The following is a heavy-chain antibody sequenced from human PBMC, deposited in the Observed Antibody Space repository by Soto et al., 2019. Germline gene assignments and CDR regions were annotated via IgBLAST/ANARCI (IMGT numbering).Heavy chain of an antibody. Sequence: ASVKVSCKASGYTFTGYYMHWVRQAPGQGLEWMGWINPNSGGTNYAQKFQGRVTMTRDTSISTAYMELSRLRSDDTAVYYCARGDSYGYLVAFDIWGQGTMVTVSS. CDR2: INPNSGGT. D-gene: IGHD5-18*01. J-gene: IGHJ3*02. CDR1: GYTFTGYY. CDR3: ARGDSYGYLVAFDI. V-gene: IGHV1-2*02.